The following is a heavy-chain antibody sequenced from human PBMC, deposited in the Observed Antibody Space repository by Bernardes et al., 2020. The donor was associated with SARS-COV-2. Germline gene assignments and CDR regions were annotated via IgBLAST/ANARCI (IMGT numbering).Heavy chain of an antibody. CDR3: ARDSEYYYGSGSYYRYYYYGMDV. J-gene: IGHJ6*02. D-gene: IGHD3-10*01. V-gene: IGHV1-2*04. CDR1: GYTFTGYY. Sequence: ASVKVSCKASGYTFTGYYMHWVRQAPGQGLEWMGWINPNSGGTNYAQKFQGWVTMTRDTSISTAYMELSRLRSDDTAVYYCARDSEYYYGSGSYYRYYYYGMDVWGQGTTVTV. CDR2: INPNSGGT.